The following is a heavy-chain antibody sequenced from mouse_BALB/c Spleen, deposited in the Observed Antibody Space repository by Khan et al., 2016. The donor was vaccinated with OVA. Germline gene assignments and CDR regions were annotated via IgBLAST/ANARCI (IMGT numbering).Heavy chain of an antibody. Sequence: QVQLQQPGAELVRPGASVKLSCKASGYSFTSYSMNWMKQRPGQGLEWIGIIHPSDSDTRLNQKFKDKATLTVDKSSTTAYMQFSSPTSEDSAVYYCARGGTTSYWYFEGWGAGTTVTVSS. CDR2: IHPSDSDT. V-gene: IGHV1-74*01. CDR3: ARGGTTSYWYFEG. D-gene: IGHD2-14*01. CDR1: GYSFTSYS. J-gene: IGHJ1*01.